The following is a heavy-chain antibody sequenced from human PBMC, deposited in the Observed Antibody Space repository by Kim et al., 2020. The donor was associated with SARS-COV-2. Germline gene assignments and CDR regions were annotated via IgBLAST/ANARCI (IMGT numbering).Heavy chain of an antibody. J-gene: IGHJ6*02. D-gene: IGHD3-3*01. Sequence: ASVKVSCKASGYTFTSYYMRWVRQAPGQGLEWMGRINANSGGTNYAQKFQGRVTMTRDTSISTAYMELSRLRSDDTAVYYCARDSAIFGVVITPLSYYYGMDVWGQGTTVTVSS. CDR3: ARDSAIFGVVITPLSYYYGMDV. CDR2: INANSGGT. CDR1: GYTFTSYY. V-gene: IGHV1-2*06.